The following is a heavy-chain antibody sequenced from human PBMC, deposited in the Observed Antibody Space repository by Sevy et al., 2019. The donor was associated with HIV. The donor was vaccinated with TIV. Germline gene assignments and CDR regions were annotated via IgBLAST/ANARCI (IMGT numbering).Heavy chain of an antibody. CDR2: ISYDGSNK. J-gene: IGHJ6*02. CDR1: GFTFSSYG. Sequence: GGSLRLSCAASGFTFSSYGMHWVRQAPGKGLEWVAVISYDGSNKYCADSVKGRFTISRDNSKNTLYLQMNSLRAEDTAVYYCAKDGCTNGVCYLNYYGMDVWGQGTTVTVSS. CDR3: AKDGCTNGVCYLNYYGMDV. V-gene: IGHV3-30*18. D-gene: IGHD2-8*01.